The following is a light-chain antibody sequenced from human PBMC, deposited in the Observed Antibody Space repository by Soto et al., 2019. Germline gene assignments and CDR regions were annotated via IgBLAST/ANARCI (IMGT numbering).Light chain of an antibody. CDR3: SSYASSSTLV. CDR1: SSDVGGYDY. J-gene: IGLJ2*01. V-gene: IGLV2-14*01. Sequence: QSALTQPASVSGSPGQSITISCTGTSSDVGGYDYVSWYQQHPGKVPKLMIYDVSSRPSGVSNRFSGSKSGNTASLTISGLQAEHEADYYCSSYASSSTLVFGGGTKVTVL. CDR2: DVS.